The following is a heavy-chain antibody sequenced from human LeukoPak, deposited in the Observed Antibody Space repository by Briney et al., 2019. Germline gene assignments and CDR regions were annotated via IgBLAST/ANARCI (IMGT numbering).Heavy chain of an antibody. V-gene: IGHV1-18*04. CDR3: ARDLTMIVVAGGY. CDR1: GYTFTGYY. J-gene: IGHJ4*02. D-gene: IGHD3-22*01. CDR2: ISAYNGNT. Sequence: ASVKVSCKASGYTFTGYYMHWVRQAPGQGLEWMGWISAYNGNTNYAQKLQGRVTMTTDTSTSTAYMELRSLRSDDTAVYYCARDLTMIVVAGGYWGQGTLVTVSS.